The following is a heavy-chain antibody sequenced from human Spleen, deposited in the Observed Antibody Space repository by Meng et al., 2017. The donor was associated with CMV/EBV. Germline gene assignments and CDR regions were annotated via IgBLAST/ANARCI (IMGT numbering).Heavy chain of an antibody. CDR1: GGSVSSGSYY. V-gene: IGHV4-61*01. CDR2: IYYSGRT. J-gene: IGHJ6*02. Sequence: SETLSLTCTVSGGSVSSGSYYWSWIRQPPGKGLEWIEYIYYSGRTNYNPSLKSRVAISVDTSKNQFSLKLSSVTAADTAVYYCARVAGGYYYYYGMDVWGQGTTVTVSS. CDR3: ARVAGGYYYYYGMDV. D-gene: IGHD2-15*01.